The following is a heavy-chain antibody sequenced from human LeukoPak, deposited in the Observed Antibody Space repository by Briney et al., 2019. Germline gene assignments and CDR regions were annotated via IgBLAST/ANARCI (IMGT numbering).Heavy chain of an antibody. D-gene: IGHD1-26*01. CDR2: MYYSGST. Sequence: SETLSLTCAVYGGSFSGYYWSGIRQPPGKGLDGIGIMYYSGSTCYNPSLKSRVTISVDTSKNQFSLKLSSVTVADAAGYSWAGQPRIYSGSYYYYYYYTAVWGKGTTVTVSS. CDR3: AGQPRIYSGSYYYYYYYTAV. J-gene: IGHJ6*03. CDR1: GGSFSGYY. V-gene: IGHV4-34*01.